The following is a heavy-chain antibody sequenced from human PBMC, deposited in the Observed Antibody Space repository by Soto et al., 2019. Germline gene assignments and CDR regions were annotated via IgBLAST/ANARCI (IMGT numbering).Heavy chain of an antibody. Sequence: QVQLQESGPGLVKPSQTLSLTCTVSGASISSGGYYWGWIRQHPGKGLEWIGFIYYIGTSYYNPSLESQITLSVDTSKNPFSLNLTSVTAADTAVYYCARVLRDVLSDRYYWYFDLWGRGTLVTVSS. V-gene: IGHV4-31*01. J-gene: IGHJ2*01. CDR3: ARVLRDVLSDRYYWYFDL. D-gene: IGHD3-16*02. CDR2: IYYIGTS. CDR1: GASISSGGYY.